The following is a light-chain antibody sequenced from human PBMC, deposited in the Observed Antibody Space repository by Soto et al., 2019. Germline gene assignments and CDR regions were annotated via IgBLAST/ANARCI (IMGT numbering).Light chain of an antibody. Sequence: QHVLTQSPSASASLGASVKLTCTLSSGHSNYAIAWHQQQPEKGPRYLMKLNSDGSHSKGDGIPDRFSGSSSGAERYLTISSLQSEDEADYYCQTWGTGTPWVFGGGTQLTVL. J-gene: IGLJ3*02. CDR1: SGHSNYA. CDR2: LNSDGSH. CDR3: QTWGTGTPWV. V-gene: IGLV4-69*01.